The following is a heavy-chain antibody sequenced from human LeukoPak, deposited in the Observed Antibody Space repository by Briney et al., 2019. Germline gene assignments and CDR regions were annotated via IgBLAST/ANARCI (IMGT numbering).Heavy chain of an antibody. CDR3: ARGSSEFDY. CDR2: INHSGST. J-gene: IGHJ4*02. Sequence: AETLSLTCAVYGGSFSGYYWSWIRQPPGEGLEWIGEINHSGSTNYNPSLKSRVTISVDTSKNQFSLKLSSVTAADTAVYYCARGSSEFDYWGQGTLVTVSS. CDR1: GGSFSGYY. D-gene: IGHD6-6*01. V-gene: IGHV4-34*01.